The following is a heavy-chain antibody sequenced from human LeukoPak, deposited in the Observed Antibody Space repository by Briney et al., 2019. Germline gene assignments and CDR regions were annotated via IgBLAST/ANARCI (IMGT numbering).Heavy chain of an antibody. CDR1: GNSISSYY. J-gene: IGHJ4*02. CDR2: IYTSGST. Sequence: SETLSLTCTVSGNSISSYYWSWIRQPAGKGLEWIGRIYTSGSTNYNPSLKSRVTISVDTSKNQFSLKLSSVTAADTAVYYCASTLGATLFDYWGQGTLVTVSS. CDR3: ASTLGATLFDY. D-gene: IGHD1-26*01. V-gene: IGHV4-4*07.